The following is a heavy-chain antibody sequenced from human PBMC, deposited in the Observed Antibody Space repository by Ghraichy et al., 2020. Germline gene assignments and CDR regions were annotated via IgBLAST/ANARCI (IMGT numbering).Heavy chain of an antibody. V-gene: IGHV3-15*01. D-gene: IGHD2-2*02. CDR2: IKSKTDGGTT. CDR1: GFTFSNAW. CDR3: TTGAGYCSSTSCYTPYYYYGMDV. Sequence: GVFNISCAASGFTFSNAWMSWVRQAPGKGLEWVGRIKSKTDGGTTDYAAPVKGRFTISRDDSKNTLYLQMNSLKTEDTAVYYCTTGAGYCSSTSCYTPYYYYGMDVWGQGTTVTVSS. J-gene: IGHJ6*02.